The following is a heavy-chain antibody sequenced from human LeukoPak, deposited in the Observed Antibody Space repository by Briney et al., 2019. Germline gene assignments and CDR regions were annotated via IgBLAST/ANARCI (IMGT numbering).Heavy chain of an antibody. J-gene: IGHJ4*02. Sequence: GGSLRLSCAASGFTFSSYSMNWVRQAPGKGLEWVSYISSSSSTIYYADSVRGRFTISRDNAKNSLYLQMNSLRAEDTAVYYCAKSSGTVVGGFFDYWGQGTLVTVSS. CDR3: AKSSGTVVGGFFDY. CDR2: ISSSSSTI. CDR1: GFTFSSYS. V-gene: IGHV3-48*04. D-gene: IGHD4-23*01.